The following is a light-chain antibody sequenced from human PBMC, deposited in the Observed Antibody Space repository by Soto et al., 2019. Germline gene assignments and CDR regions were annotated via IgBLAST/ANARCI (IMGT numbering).Light chain of an antibody. Sequence: QSVLTQPPSVSGAPGQTVTISCTGSSSNIGSAIVHWYQQLPGTAPKHLIYMNSHRPSGVPDRFSASKSGTSASLVITGLRPEDEADYFCVAWDDNLSSRVFGGGTKLTVL. CDR2: MNS. V-gene: IGLV1-47*01. J-gene: IGLJ3*02. CDR3: VAWDDNLSSRV. CDR1: SSNIGSAI.